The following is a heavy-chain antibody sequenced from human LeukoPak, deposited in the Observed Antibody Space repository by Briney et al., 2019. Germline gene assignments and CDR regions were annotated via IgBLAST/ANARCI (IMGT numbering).Heavy chain of an antibody. CDR2: ISAYNGNT. D-gene: IGHD3-10*01. CDR3: ARSAHYNGSGSYYRGYYYYYMDV. Sequence: ASVKVSCKASGYTFTSYGISWVRQAPGQGLEWMGWISAYNGNTNYAQKLQGRVTMTTDTSTSTAYMELRSLRSDDTAVYYCARSAHYNGSGSYYRGYYYYYMDVWGKGTTVTVSS. J-gene: IGHJ6*03. CDR1: GYTFTSYG. V-gene: IGHV1-18*01.